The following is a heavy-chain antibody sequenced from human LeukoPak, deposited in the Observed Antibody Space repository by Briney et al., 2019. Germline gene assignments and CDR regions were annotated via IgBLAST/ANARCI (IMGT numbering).Heavy chain of an antibody. D-gene: IGHD3-10*01. CDR1: GFTFSSYW. V-gene: IGHV3-7*01. J-gene: IGHJ4*02. CDR2: IKQDGSEK. Sequence: PGGSLRLPCAASGFTFSSYWMSWVRQAPGKGLEWVANIKQDGSEKYYVDSVKGRFTISRDNAKNSLYLQMNSLRAEDTAVYYCARAGYYYGSGFFDYWGQGTLVTVSS. CDR3: ARAGYYYGSGFFDY.